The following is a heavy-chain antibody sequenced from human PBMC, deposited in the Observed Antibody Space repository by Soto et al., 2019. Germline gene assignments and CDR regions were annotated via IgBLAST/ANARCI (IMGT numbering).Heavy chain of an antibody. CDR2: IYYSGST. V-gene: IGHV4-59*08. Sequence: QVQLQESGPGLVKPSETLSLTCTVSGGSISSYYWSWIRQPPGKELEGVGYIYYSGSTNYNPPLNSRVPISVDTSKNQFSLKLNSMTAADTAVYYCARHNYGSGSTYFDYWGQGTLVTVSS. J-gene: IGHJ4*02. CDR3: ARHNYGSGSTYFDY. D-gene: IGHD3-10*01. CDR1: GGSISSYY.